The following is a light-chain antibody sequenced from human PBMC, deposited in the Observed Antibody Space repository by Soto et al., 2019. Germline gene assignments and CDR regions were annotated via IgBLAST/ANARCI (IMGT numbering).Light chain of an antibody. Sequence: QSALTQPASVSGYPGQSITISCTGTSSDVGGYAYVSWYQQHPGKAPKVIIYEVNNRPSGVSYRFSGSKSGNTASLTISGLQAEDEADYYCSSYRSSRTYVFGIGTKVTVL. CDR2: EVN. CDR1: SSDVGGYAY. J-gene: IGLJ1*01. V-gene: IGLV2-14*01. CDR3: SSYRSSRTYV.